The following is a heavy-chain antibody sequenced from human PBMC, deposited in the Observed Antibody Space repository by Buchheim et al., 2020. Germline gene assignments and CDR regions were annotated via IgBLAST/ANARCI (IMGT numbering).Heavy chain of an antibody. V-gene: IGHV4-59*08. D-gene: IGHD3-9*01. Sequence: QVQLQESGPGLVKPSETLSLTCTVSGGSISSYYWSWIRQPPGKGLEWIGYIYYSGSTNYNPSLKSRVTISVDTSKNQFPLTLSAVAAADTAVYYCARHNCRYYDILTGYYPDYNWFDPWGQGTL. CDR2: IYYSGST. CDR3: ARHNCRYYDILTGYYPDYNWFDP. J-gene: IGHJ5*02. CDR1: GGSISSYY.